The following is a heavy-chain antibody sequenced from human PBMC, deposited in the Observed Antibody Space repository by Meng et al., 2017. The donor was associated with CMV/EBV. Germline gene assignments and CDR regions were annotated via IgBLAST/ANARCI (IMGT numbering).Heavy chain of an antibody. CDR3: AKDGVGYCSSTSCSRNNYYYYGMDV. J-gene: IGHJ6*02. CDR2: IWYDGSNK. V-gene: IGHV3-33*06. D-gene: IGHD2-2*01. CDR1: GFTFSSYG. Sequence: GESLKISCAASGFTFSSYGMHWVRQAPGKGLEWVAVIWYDGSNKYYADSVKGRFTISRDNSKNTRYLQMNSLRAEDTAVYYCAKDGVGYCSSTSCSRNNYYYYGMDVWGQGTTVTVSS.